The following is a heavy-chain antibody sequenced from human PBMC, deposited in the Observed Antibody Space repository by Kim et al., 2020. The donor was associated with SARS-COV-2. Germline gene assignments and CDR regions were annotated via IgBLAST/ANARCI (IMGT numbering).Heavy chain of an antibody. J-gene: IGHJ4*02. CDR2: FDPEDGET. V-gene: IGHV1-24*01. D-gene: IGHD5-12*01. CDR1: GYTLTELS. CDR3: ATERLGYSGYGRGIDY. Sequence: ASVKVSCKVSGYTLTELSMHWVRQAPGKGLEWMGGFDPEDGETIYAQKFQGRVTMTEDTSTDTAYMELSSLRSEDTAVYYCATERLGYSGYGRGIDYWGQGTLVTVSS.